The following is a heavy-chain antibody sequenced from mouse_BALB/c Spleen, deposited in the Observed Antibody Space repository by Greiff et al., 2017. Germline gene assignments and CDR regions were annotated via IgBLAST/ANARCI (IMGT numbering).Heavy chain of an antibody. CDR1: GYTFTSYW. J-gene: IGHJ3*01. V-gene: IGHV1-7*01. CDR3: ARSGDSGGNVFDY. D-gene: IGHD1-1*02. Sequence: VQLQQSGAELAKPGASVKMSCKASGYTFTSYWMHWVKQRPGQGLEWIGYINPSTGYTEYNQKFQDKATLTADKSSSTAYMQLSSLPSEDSAVYDFARSGDSGGNVFDYWGQGTLVTVSA. CDR2: INPSTGYT.